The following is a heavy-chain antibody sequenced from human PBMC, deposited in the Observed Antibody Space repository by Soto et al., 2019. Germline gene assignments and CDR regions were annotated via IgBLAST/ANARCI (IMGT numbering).Heavy chain of an antibody. Sequence: EVQLLESGGGLVRPGGSLRLSCAASGFTFSSYAMTWVRQAPGKGLEWVSGVSGTGGSAYYADSVKGRFTISRDKSPNTLYLHMNSLRAEDTAVYYGARGSAYSDYDLEYWGQGTLVTVSS. D-gene: IGHD4-17*01. V-gene: IGHV3-23*01. CDR3: ARGSAYSDYDLEY. CDR1: GFTFSSYA. J-gene: IGHJ4*02. CDR2: VSGTGGSA.